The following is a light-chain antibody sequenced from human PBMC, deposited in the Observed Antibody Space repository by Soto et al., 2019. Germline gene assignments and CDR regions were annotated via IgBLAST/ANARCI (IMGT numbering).Light chain of an antibody. CDR2: GAS. Sequence: EIVMTQSPAILSVSPGERVTPSCRASQSVNRNLAWYQQTPGQAPRLLIYGASSRATGTPDRFSGSASGTDFTLTITSLQSEDFAVYYCQQYDNWPWGPFTFGPGTRVDAK. CDR1: QSVNRN. J-gene: IGKJ3*01. CDR3: QQYDNWPWGPFT. V-gene: IGKV3-15*01.